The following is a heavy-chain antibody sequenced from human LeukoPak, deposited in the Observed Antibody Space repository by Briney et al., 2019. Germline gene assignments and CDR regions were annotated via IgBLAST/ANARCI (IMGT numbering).Heavy chain of an antibody. CDR2: IYPDDSET. D-gene: IGHD4-17*01. J-gene: IGHJ4*02. CDR3: ARHFPGGDYNILY. CDR1: GYSFTSYW. Sequence: GESLKISCKGSGYSFTSYWIGWVRQMPGQGLEWVGIIYPDDSETRYSPSFQDKVTISADKSLSTAYLRWSSLKASDTAMSSFARHFPGGDYNILYWPEEPLVTVPS. V-gene: IGHV5-51*01.